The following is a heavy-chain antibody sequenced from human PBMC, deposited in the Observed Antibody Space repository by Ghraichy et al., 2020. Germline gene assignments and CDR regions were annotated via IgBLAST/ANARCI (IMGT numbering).Heavy chain of an antibody. V-gene: IGHV3-21*01. CDR3: ARDRGSGWLGAEYFQH. Sequence: SCAASGFTFSTYNMNWVRQAPGKGLEWVSSISSAGTYIYYADSVKGRFTISRDNAKNSLYLQMNSLSAEDTAVYYCARDRGSGWLGAEYFQHWGQGTLVTVSS. CDR2: ISSAGTYI. J-gene: IGHJ1*01. D-gene: IGHD6-19*01. CDR1: GFTFSTYN.